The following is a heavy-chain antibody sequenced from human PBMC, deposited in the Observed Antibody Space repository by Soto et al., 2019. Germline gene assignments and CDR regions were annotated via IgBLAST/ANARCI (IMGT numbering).Heavy chain of an antibody. CDR3: ARRSNYGIDWFDP. V-gene: IGHV1-2*02. CDR2: INPNSGGT. CDR1: GYTFTAYY. Sequence: QVQLVQSGAEVKKPGASVKVSCKASGYTFTAYYMHWVRQAPGHGLEWMGWINPNSGGTNFAQRFQGRVTMTRDMSISTAYMELRRLRSDDTAVYYCARRSNYGIDWFDPWGQGTLVTVSS. D-gene: IGHD4-4*01. J-gene: IGHJ5*02.